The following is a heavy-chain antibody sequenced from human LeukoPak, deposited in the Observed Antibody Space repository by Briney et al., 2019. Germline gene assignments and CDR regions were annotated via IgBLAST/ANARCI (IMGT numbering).Heavy chain of an antibody. CDR2: ISGSGGST. CDR1: GFTFSSYA. V-gene: IGHV3-23*01. Sequence: GGSLRLSCAASGFTFSSYAMSWVRQAPGKGLEWVSAISGSGGSTYYADSVKGRFTISRDNSKNTLYLQMNSLRAEDTAVYYCAKSRDSSGYSRYFDYWGQGTLVTVSS. CDR3: AKSRDSSGYSRYFDY. J-gene: IGHJ4*02. D-gene: IGHD3-22*01.